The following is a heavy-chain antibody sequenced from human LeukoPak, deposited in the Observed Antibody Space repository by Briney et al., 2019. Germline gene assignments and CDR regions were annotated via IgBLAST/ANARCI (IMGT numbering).Heavy chain of an antibody. D-gene: IGHD4-17*01. CDR3: ARYGDYRLRNYFDY. CDR2: IYSGDNT. J-gene: IGHJ4*02. CDR1: GFIVSSNY. Sequence: GGSLRLSCAASGFIVSSNYMSWVRQAPGKGLEWVSVIYSGDNTYYADSVKGRFTISRDNSKNTLYLQMNSLRAEDTAVYYCARYGDYRLRNYFDYWGQGTLVTVSS. V-gene: IGHV3-53*01.